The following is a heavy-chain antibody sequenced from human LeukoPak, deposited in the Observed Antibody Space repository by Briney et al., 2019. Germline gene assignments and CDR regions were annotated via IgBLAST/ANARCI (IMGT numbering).Heavy chain of an antibody. CDR3: ARHQDTAMAPAFGY. J-gene: IGHJ4*02. Sequence: GESLKISCKDSGYSFTNYWIGWVRQMPGKGLEWMGIIYPGDSDTRYSPSFQGQVTISVDKSISTAFLQWSSLKASDTAVYYCARHQDTAMAPAFGYWGQGTLVTVSS. V-gene: IGHV5-51*01. CDR1: GYSFTNYW. D-gene: IGHD5-18*01. CDR2: IYPGDSDT.